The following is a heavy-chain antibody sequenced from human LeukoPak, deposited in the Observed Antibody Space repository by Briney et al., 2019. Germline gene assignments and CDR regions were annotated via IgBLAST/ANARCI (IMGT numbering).Heavy chain of an antibody. CDR3: ARGRNSSSTETFDY. V-gene: IGHV1-8*03. Sequence: EASVKVSCKPSGYTFTSYDTNWVRQATGQGLEWMGWMNPNSGNTTYAQNFQGRATITRNTPISTAYLELSRLRPEDTAVYYCARGRNSSSTETFDYWGQGTLVTVSS. J-gene: IGHJ4*02. CDR2: MNPNSGNT. CDR1: GYTFTSYD. D-gene: IGHD6-6*01.